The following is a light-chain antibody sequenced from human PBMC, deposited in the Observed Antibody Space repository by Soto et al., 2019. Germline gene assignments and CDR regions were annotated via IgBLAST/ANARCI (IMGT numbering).Light chain of an antibody. CDR3: HVWDSDRDHPV. V-gene: IGLV3-21*04. Sequence: SYELTQPPSVSVAPGKTARITCGGNNIGSKSGHWYQQKSGQAPVLVIYYEIDRPSGIPERFSGSNSGSTATLTISRVEAGDEADYYCHVWDSDRDHPVFGGGTKLTVL. CDR2: YEI. CDR1: NIGSKS. J-gene: IGLJ2*01.